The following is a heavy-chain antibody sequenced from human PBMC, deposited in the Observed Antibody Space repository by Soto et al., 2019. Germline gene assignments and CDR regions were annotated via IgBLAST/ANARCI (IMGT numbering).Heavy chain of an antibody. D-gene: IGHD5-12*01. V-gene: IGHV3-13*01. CDR2: IGTAGDT. Sequence: GESLKISCAASGFTFSSYDMHWVRQATGKGLEWVSAIGTAGDTYYPGSVKGRFTISRENAKNSLYLQMNSLRAEDTAVYYCARDRLGATINYYYYGMDVWGQGTTVTVSS. CDR1: GFTFSSYD. J-gene: IGHJ6*02. CDR3: ARDRLGATINYYYYGMDV.